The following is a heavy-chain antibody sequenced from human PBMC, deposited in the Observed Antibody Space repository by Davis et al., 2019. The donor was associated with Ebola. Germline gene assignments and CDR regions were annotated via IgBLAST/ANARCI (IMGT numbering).Heavy chain of an antibody. V-gene: IGHV6-1*01. Sequence: SQTLSLTCVISGDSVSSNNALWTCIRQSPSSGLEWPGRIYYRSKWYSDYAVSVKSRISINPDTSEDQFSLQLASVTPEDTAVYYCARERGTLGLDYWSQGTLVTVSS. D-gene: IGHD1-7*01. CDR3: ARERGTLGLDY. CDR1: GDSVSSNNAL. J-gene: IGHJ4*02. CDR2: IYYRSKWYS.